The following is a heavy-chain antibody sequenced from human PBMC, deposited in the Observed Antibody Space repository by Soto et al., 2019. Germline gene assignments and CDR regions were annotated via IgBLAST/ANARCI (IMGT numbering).Heavy chain of an antibody. Sequence: SPTLSLTCAISGDRVSSNSAAWTWIRPSPSRGLEWLGRTYYRSKWYNDYAVSVKSRITINPDTSKNQFSLQLNSVTPEDTAVYYCARDRSEASYYDFWSGENWFDPWGQGTLVTVSS. D-gene: IGHD3-3*01. CDR2: TYYRSKWYN. CDR1: GDRVSSNSAA. J-gene: IGHJ5*02. V-gene: IGHV6-1*01. CDR3: ARDRSEASYYDFWSGENWFDP.